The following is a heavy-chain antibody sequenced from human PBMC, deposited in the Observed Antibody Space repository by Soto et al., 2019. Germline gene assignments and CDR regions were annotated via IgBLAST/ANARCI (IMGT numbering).Heavy chain of an antibody. CDR2: ISAYNGNT. Sequence: ASVKVSCKXSGYTFTSYGISWVRQAPGQGLEWMGWISAYNGNTNYAQKLQGRVTMTTDTSTSTAYMELRSLRSDDTAVYYCAREMGYSYGHGWFDPWGQGTLVTVSS. CDR1: GYTFTSYG. CDR3: AREMGYSYGHGWFDP. D-gene: IGHD5-18*01. J-gene: IGHJ5*02. V-gene: IGHV1-18*01.